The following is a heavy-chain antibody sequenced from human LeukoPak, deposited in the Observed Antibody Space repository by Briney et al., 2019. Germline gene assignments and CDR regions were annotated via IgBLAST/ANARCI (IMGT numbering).Heavy chain of an antibody. CDR2: INSDGSST. V-gene: IGHV3-74*01. J-gene: IGHJ4*02. D-gene: IGHD2-21*02. CDR1: GFTFISYW. Sequence: GGALRLSCEASGFTFISYWMHWVGQAPGRGLVGVSRINSDGSSTSYADSVKGRFTISRDNANNSLYLQMNSLRAEDTAVYYCARDLTYCGGDCSSFLDYWGLGTLVTVSS. CDR3: ARDLTYCGGDCSSFLDY.